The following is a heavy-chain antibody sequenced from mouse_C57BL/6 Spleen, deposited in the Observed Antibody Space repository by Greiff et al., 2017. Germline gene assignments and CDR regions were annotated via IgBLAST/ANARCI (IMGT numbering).Heavy chain of an antibody. V-gene: IGHV14-4*01. Sequence: VQLQQSGAELVRPGASVKLSCTASGYNINDYYMHWVKQRPEQGLEWIGWIDPENGDTEYASKFKGKATITADTSSNTAYLQLSSLPSEDTAVYYCTTGIYYGNSYYFDYWGQGTTLTVSS. CDR2: IDPENGDT. J-gene: IGHJ2*01. CDR3: TTGIYYGNSYYFDY. D-gene: IGHD2-1*01. CDR1: GYNINDYY.